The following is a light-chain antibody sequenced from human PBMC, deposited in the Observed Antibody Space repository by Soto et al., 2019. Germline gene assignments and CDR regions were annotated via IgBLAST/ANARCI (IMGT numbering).Light chain of an antibody. CDR1: QSVNSSY. CDR2: GAS. CDR3: QQYGNSPQT. V-gene: IGKV3-20*01. Sequence: EIVLTQSPGTLSLSPGERVTLSCRASQSVNSSYLAWYQHKPGQAPRLLIYGASTRATGIPDRFSGSGSGTEFTLTIARLEPGDFAVYYCQQYGNSPQTFGPGTKVDI. J-gene: IGKJ1*01.